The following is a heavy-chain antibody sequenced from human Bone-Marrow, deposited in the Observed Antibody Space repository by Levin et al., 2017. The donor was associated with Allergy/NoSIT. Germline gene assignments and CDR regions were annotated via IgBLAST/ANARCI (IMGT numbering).Heavy chain of an antibody. CDR1: GVSINSGGYS. V-gene: IGHV4-30-2*06. D-gene: IGHD4-17*01. CDR2: IYRSGST. Sequence: MSSETLSLTCAVSGVSINSGGYSWTWLRQSPGRGLEWIGHIYRSGSTYYNPSLKTRVTISLDRSKNHFSLNLTSVTAADTAVYYCARDYGEWPASWGQGTLVIVSS. J-gene: IGHJ4*02. CDR3: ARDYGEWPAS.